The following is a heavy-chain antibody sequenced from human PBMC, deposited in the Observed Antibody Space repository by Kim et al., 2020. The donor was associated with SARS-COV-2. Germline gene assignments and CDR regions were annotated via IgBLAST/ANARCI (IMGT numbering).Heavy chain of an antibody. V-gene: IGHV1-69*13. CDR3: ARGNSSSWSGDAFDI. Sequence: SVKVSCKASGGTFSSYDISWVRQAPGQGLEWMGGIIPIFGTANYAQKFQGRVTISADESTSTAYMELSSLRSEDTAVYYCARGNSSSWSGDAFDIWGQGTMVTVSS. J-gene: IGHJ3*02. CDR2: IIPIFGTA. D-gene: IGHD6-13*01. CDR1: GGTFSSYD.